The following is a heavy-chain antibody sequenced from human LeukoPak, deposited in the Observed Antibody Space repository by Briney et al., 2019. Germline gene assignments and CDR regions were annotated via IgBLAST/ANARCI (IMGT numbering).Heavy chain of an antibody. CDR1: GFTFDDYA. CDR3: AKDRDYYDSSGAVDY. CDR2: ISWNSGSI. V-gene: IGHV3-9*01. J-gene: IGHJ4*02. D-gene: IGHD3-22*01. Sequence: PGRSLRLSCAASGFTFDDYAMHWVRQAPGKGLEWVSGISWNSGSIGYADSVKGRFTIPRDNAKNSLYLQMNSLRAEDTALYYCAKDRDYYDSSGAVDYWGQGTLVTVSS.